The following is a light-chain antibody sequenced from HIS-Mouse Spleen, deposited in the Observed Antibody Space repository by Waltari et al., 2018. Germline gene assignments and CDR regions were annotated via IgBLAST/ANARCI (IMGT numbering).Light chain of an antibody. CDR2: EDS. CDR3: YSTDSSGNHRV. CDR1: AFPKKY. J-gene: IGLJ2*01. V-gene: IGLV3-10*01. Sequence: SYELTQPPSVSVSPGQTARINGSGDAFPKKYAYWYQQKSGQAPVLVIYEDSKRPSGIPERFSGSSSGTMATLTISGAQVEDEADYYCYSTDSSGNHRVFGGGTKLTVL.